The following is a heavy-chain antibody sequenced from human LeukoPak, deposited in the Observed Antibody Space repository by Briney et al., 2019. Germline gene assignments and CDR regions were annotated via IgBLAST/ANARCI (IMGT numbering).Heavy chain of an antibody. CDR1: GFTFSSYA. J-gene: IGHJ3*02. CDR3: AKKWDYGGNRGYAFDI. Sequence: SGGSLSLSCAASGFTFSSYAMSWVRQAPGKGLEWVSAISGSGGSTYYADSVKGRFTISRDNSKNTLYLQMYSLRAEDTAVYYCAKKWDYGGNRGYAFDIWGQGTMVTVSS. D-gene: IGHD4-23*01. CDR2: ISGSGGST. V-gene: IGHV3-23*01.